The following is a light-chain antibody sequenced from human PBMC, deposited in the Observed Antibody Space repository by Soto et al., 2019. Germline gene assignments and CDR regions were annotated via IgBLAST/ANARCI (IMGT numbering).Light chain of an antibody. CDR2: AAS. CDR1: QSISSY. Sequence: DIQMTQSPSSLSASVGDRVAITCRASQSISSYLNWYQQKPGKAPKXXIYAASSLQSGVPSRFSGSGSGTDFTLTISSLQPEDFATYYCQQSYSTPLTFGGGTKVDI. CDR3: QQSYSTPLT. V-gene: IGKV1-39*01. J-gene: IGKJ4*01.